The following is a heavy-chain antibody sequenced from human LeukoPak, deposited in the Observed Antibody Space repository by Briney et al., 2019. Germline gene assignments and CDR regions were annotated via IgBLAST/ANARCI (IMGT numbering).Heavy chain of an antibody. V-gene: IGHV4-59*12. Sequence: PSEALSLTCTVSGGSISSYYWSWIRQPPGKGLEWIGYIYYSGSTNYNPSLKSRVTISVDTSKNQFSLKLSSVTAADTAVYYCARAPSYYGSWSYDDYWGQGTLVTVSS. CDR2: IYYSGST. CDR3: ARAPSYYGSWSYDDY. D-gene: IGHD3-10*01. J-gene: IGHJ4*02. CDR1: GGSISSYY.